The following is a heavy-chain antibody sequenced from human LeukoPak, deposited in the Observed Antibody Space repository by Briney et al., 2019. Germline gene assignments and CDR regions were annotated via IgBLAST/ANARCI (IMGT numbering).Heavy chain of an antibody. CDR1: GGSVSSGGYY. CDR3: ARSSDYGDYD. Sequence: SETLSLTCTVSGGSVSSGGYYWTWIRQHPGKGLEWLGYIYYSGRTYYNPSRKSRITISLDTSENRFSLNLTSVSAADTAFYYCARSSDYGDYDWGQGTLVTVSS. J-gene: IGHJ4*02. D-gene: IGHD4-17*01. V-gene: IGHV4-31*03. CDR2: IYYSGRT.